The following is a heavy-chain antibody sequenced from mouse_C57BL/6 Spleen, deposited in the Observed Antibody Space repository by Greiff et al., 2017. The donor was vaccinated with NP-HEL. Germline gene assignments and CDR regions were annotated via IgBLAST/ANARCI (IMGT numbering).Heavy chain of an antibody. CDR1: GYAFSSSW. Sequence: LQESGPELVKPGASVKISCKASGYAFSSSWMNWVKQRPGKGLEWIGRIYPGDGDTNYNGKFKGKATLTADKSSSTAYMQLSSLTSEDSAVYFCARSGDYRAMDYWGQGTSVTVSS. D-gene: IGHD2-4*01. CDR2: IYPGDGDT. CDR3: ARSGDYRAMDY. V-gene: IGHV1-82*01. J-gene: IGHJ4*01.